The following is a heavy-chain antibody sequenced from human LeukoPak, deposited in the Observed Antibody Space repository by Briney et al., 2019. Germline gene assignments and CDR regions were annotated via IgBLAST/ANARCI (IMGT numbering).Heavy chain of an antibody. J-gene: IGHJ4*02. V-gene: IGHV3-11*01. CDR2: ISSSGSTK. Sequence: GGSLRLSCAASRFTFSDYYMSWISQARGKGLEWVSYISSSGSTKYYADSVKGRFTISRDNAKNSLSLQMNSLRAEDTAVYYCARDRGDYGGSFDYWGQGTLVTVSS. CDR1: RFTFSDYY. CDR3: ARDRGDYGGSFDY. D-gene: IGHD4-23*01.